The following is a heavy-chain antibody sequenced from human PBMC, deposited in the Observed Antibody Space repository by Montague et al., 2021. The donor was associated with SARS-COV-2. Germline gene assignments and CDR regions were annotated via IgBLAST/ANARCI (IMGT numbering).Heavy chain of an antibody. J-gene: IGHJ3*02. D-gene: IGHD2-15*01. V-gene: IGHV6-1*01. CDR1: GDSVSSNTAT. CDR3: ARTTTRMLYPENAFDI. CDR2: TYYRSKWYH. Sequence: GAISGDSVSSNTATWNWIRQSPSRGLEWLGRTYYRSKWYHDYAISLKSRITINPDTSKNQFSLQLSSVAPEDTAVFYCARTTTRMLYPENAFDIWGQGTMVTVSS.